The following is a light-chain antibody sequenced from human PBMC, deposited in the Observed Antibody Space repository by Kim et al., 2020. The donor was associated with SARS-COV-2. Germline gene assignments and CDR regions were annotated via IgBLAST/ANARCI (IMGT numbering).Light chain of an antibody. J-gene: IGKJ1*01. CDR2: DAF. Sequence: EIVMTQSPATLSVSPGERVTLSCRASQSISSSLAWYQHKPGQPPRLLIYDAFNRATGVPARFSVSGSGTEFTLTISSLQSEDFAVYYCQRYDNGPWAFGQGTKVDIK. CDR3: QRYDNGPWA. V-gene: IGKV3-15*01. CDR1: QSISSS.